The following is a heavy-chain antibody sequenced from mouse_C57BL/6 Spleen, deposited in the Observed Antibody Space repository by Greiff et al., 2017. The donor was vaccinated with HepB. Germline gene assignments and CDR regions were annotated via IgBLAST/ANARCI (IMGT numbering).Heavy chain of an antibody. Sequence: EVQLQQSGPELVKPGASVKISCKASGYSFTDYNMNWVKQSNGKSLEWIGVINPNYGTTSYNQKFKGKTTLTVDQSSSTAYMQLNSLTSEDSAVYCCARCRGGNYDYGGYFDYWGQGTTLTVAS. CDR3: ARCRGGNYDYGGYFDY. V-gene: IGHV1-39*01. D-gene: IGHD2-4*01. J-gene: IGHJ2*01. CDR1: GYSFTDYN. CDR2: INPNYGTT.